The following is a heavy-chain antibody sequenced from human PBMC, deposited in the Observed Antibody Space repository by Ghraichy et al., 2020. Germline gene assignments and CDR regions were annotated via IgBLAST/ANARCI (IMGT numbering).Heavy chain of an antibody. J-gene: IGHJ4*02. CDR3: TRYDYNTNFDY. CDR1: GFTFSSYA. D-gene: IGHD5-24*01. CDR2: ISFDGSNK. Sequence: GGSLRLSCAASGFTFSSYAMHWVRQAPGKGLEWVAVISFDGSNKYYADSVKGRFTISRDNSKNTLYLQMNSLRAEDTALYYCTRYDYNTNFDYWGQGTLVTGSS. V-gene: IGHV3-30*04.